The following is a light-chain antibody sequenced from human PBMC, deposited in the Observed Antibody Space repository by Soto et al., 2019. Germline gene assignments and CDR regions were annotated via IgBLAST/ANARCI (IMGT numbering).Light chain of an antibody. J-gene: IGKJ5*01. Sequence: DVPVTQSRSTLSASVGELITITCRAGQDLTGWLAWYQQKPGEAPKLLIYDASSLESGVPSRFSGSGSGTEFTLTISSLQPDDFATYYCQHYKSYSMTFGQGTRLEIK. CDR1: QDLTGW. V-gene: IGKV1-5*01. CDR2: DAS. CDR3: QHYKSYSMT.